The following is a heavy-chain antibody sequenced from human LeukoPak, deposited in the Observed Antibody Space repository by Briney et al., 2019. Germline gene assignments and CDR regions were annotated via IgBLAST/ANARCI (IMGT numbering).Heavy chain of an antibody. V-gene: IGHV1-24*01. CDR1: GYTLTGLS. CDR3: ATARRIVGATIFDY. D-gene: IGHD1-26*01. J-gene: IGHJ4*02. Sequence: GASVKVSCKVSGYTLTGLSMHWVRQAPGKGLEWMGGFDPEDGETIYAQKFQGRVTMTEDTSTDTAYMELSSLRSEDTAVYYCATARRIVGATIFDYWGQGTLVTVSS. CDR2: FDPEDGET.